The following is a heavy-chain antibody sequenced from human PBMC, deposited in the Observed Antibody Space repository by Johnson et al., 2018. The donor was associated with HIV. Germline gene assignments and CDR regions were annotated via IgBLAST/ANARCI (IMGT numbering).Heavy chain of an antibody. V-gene: IGHV3-30*04. CDR3: ARIVRMTTVVIGDAFDI. Sequence: QVLLVESGGGVVQPGRSLRLSCAASGFTFSSYAMHWVRQAPGKGLEWVAVISYDGSNKYYADSVKGRFTISRDNSKNTLYLQMNSLRAEDTAVYYCARIVRMTTVVIGDAFDIWGQGTMVTVSS. D-gene: IGHD4-23*01. CDR2: ISYDGSNK. J-gene: IGHJ3*02. CDR1: GFTFSSYA.